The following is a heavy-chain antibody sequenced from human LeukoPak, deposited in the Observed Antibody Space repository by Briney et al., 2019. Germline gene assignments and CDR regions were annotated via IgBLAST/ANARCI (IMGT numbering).Heavy chain of an antibody. CDR2: INPNDGDT. D-gene: IGHD2-2*01. CDR1: GYTFPDYY. Sequence: GVSVKVSCQASGYTFPDYYMHWVRQAPGHGFEWMGWINPNDGDTNYAQKFQGRVTMTRDTSISTAHMEVSRLRSDDTAVYYCARANFLYCSSSTCLFDYWGQGTLVTVSS. V-gene: IGHV1-2*02. J-gene: IGHJ4*02. CDR3: ARANFLYCSSSTCLFDY.